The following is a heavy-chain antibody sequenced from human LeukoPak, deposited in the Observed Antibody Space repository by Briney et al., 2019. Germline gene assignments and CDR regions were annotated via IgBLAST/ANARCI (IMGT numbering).Heavy chain of an antibody. Sequence: ASVKVSCKASENTSTGNNTNWGHKPPEQGLGWMGWMNPNSGNTGYAQKFQGRVTMTRNTSISTAYMELSSLRSEDTAVYYCAGGAGYYNGFDYWGQGTLVTVSS. D-gene: IGHD3-9*01. CDR1: ENTSTGNN. V-gene: IGHV1-8*01. J-gene: IGHJ4*02. CDR3: AGGAGYYNGFDY. CDR2: MNPNSGNT.